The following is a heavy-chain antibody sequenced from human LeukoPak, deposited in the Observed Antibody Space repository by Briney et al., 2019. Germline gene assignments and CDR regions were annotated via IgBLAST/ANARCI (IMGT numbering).Heavy chain of an antibody. CDR1: GGTFSSYA. V-gene: IGHV1-2*02. D-gene: IGHD3-22*01. CDR3: ASLDFYDASGYLNDY. J-gene: IGHJ4*02. CDR2: INPDSGGT. Sequence: ASVKVSCKASGGTFSSYAISWVRQAPGQGLEWMGWINPDSGGTNYAQKFQGRVTMTTDTSINTAYMELSRLTSDDTAVYYCASLDFYDASGYLNDYWGQGTLVTVSS.